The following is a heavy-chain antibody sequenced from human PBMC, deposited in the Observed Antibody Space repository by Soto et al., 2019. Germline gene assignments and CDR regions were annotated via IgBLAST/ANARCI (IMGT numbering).Heavy chain of an antibody. D-gene: IGHD2-8*01. Sequence: EVQLVESGGGLVKPGGSLRLSCAASGFTFSNYNMNWVRQPPGKGLEWVSSITSAGSYIYYAESLKCRVTISRDNAKDPLCLQMDSLRPEVTALYFCARGILGVVRIDNGTDAWIQGTTVTFSS. V-gene: IGHV3-21*03. J-gene: IGHJ6*02. CDR1: GFTFSNYN. CDR3: ARGILGVVRIDNGTDA. CDR2: ITSAGSYI.